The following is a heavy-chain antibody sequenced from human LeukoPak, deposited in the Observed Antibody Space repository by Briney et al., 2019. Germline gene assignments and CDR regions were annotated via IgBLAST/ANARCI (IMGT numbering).Heavy chain of an antibody. D-gene: IGHD1-26*01. CDR3: AKAKSGSFDAPQIC. J-gene: IGHJ4*02. Sequence: GGSLRLSCAASGFTFSGSAMHWVRQASGKGLEWVGRIRSKANSYATAYAASVKGRFTISRDDSKNTAYLQMNSLKTEDTAVYYCAKAKSGSFDAPQICWGQGTLVTVSS. CDR1: GFTFSGSA. V-gene: IGHV3-73*01. CDR2: IRSKANSYAT.